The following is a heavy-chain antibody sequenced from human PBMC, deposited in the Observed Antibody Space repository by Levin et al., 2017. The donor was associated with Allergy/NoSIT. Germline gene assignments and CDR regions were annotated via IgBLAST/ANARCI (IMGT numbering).Heavy chain of an antibody. CDR1: GFTFSDYA. Sequence: GGSLRLSCSASGFTFSDYAMTWVRQAPGKGLEWVSVITGGGFNTYYGDSVKGRFTVSRDNSKNTLYLELNSLRAEDTAVYYCAKKQGGTSGFSFDVWGQGTMVTVSS. D-gene: IGHD1-1*01. CDR3: AKKQGGTSGFSFDV. V-gene: IGHV3-23*01. CDR2: ITGGGFNT. J-gene: IGHJ3*01.